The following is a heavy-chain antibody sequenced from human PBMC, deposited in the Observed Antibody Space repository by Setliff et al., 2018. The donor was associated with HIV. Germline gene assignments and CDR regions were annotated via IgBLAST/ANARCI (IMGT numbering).Heavy chain of an antibody. CDR3: AREGPCGNSCYSNY. J-gene: IGHJ4*02. D-gene: IGHD2-15*01. CDR2: VIPIFDRS. V-gene: IGHV1-69*04. CDR1: GDNFNSHS. Sequence: AASVKVSCKASGDNFNSHSISWVRQAPGQGLEWMGRVIPIFDRSHYAEKFQGRVTMTADKSTSTAYMELSSLRSDDSAMYYCAREGPCGNSCYSNYWGQGTLVTVSS.